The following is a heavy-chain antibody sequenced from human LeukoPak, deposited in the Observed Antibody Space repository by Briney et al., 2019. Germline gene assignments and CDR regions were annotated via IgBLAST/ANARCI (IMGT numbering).Heavy chain of an antibody. CDR1: GFTFSSYW. Sequence: GGSLRLSCAASGFTFSSYWMHWVRQAPGKGLVWVSRINSVGSSTSYADSVKGRFTISRDNAKNTLYLQMNSLRAEDTAVYYCARVGRSDFWSGYYTLLDYWGQGTLVTVSS. CDR2: INSVGSST. CDR3: ARVGRSDFWSGYYTLLDY. D-gene: IGHD3-3*01. J-gene: IGHJ4*02. V-gene: IGHV3-74*01.